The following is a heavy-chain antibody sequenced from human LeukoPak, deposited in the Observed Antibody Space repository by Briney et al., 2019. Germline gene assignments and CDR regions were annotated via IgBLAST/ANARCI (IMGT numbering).Heavy chain of an antibody. CDR1: GGTFSSYA. D-gene: IGHD3-22*01. CDR2: IIAIFGTA. CDR3: GDNLYYYNSRRLAYDI. J-gene: IGHJ3*02. V-gene: IGHV1-69*06. Sequence: SVKVSCKACGGTFSSYAISWVPQAPGQGLWWMGGIIAIFGTANYAQKFQGRVTITADKSTSTAYMDLSRLRAGENAEYYCGDNLYYYNSRRLAYDIWRERTKVTVSS.